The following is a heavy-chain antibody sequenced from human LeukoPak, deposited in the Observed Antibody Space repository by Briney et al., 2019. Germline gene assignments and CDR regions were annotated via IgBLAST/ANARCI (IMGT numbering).Heavy chain of an antibody. CDR2: IKQDGSEK. J-gene: IGHJ4*02. CDR1: GFTFSSYW. CDR3: ARESFYYGSGSYYKRGFYFDY. D-gene: IGHD3-10*01. V-gene: IGHV3-7*01. Sequence: GGSLRLSCAASGFTFSSYWMSWVRQAPGKGLAWVANIKQDGSEKYYVDSVKGRFTISRDNAKNPLFLQMNSLRAEDTAVYYCARESFYYGSGSYYKRGFYFDYWGQGTLVTVSS.